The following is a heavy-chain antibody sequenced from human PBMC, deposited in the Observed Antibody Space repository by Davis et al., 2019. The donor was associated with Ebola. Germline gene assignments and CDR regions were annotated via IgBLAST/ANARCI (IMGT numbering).Heavy chain of an antibody. CDR3: AREDCGGGNCYYYYGMDV. J-gene: IGHJ6*02. D-gene: IGHD2-21*01. V-gene: IGHV3-9*01. Sequence: PGGSLRLSCAASGFTFDDYAMYWVRQAPGKGLEWVSGISWNSDKIGYADSVKGRFTISRDNSKNTLYLQMNSLTPADTAIYFCAREDCGGGNCYYYYGMDVWGQGTTVIVSS. CDR2: ISWNSDKI. CDR1: GFTFDDYA.